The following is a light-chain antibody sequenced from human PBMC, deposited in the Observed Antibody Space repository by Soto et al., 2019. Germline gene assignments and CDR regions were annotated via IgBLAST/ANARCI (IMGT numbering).Light chain of an antibody. CDR3: QQYSNTLYT. Sequence: DIPMTQSPSTLSASVGDRVTITCRASQGISNWLAWYQQKPGKAPNLLIYDASSLQSGVPSRFSGSGSGTEFTLTISSLQPDDFPTYYCQQYSNTLYTFSQGTKLEIK. CDR2: DAS. CDR1: QGISNW. V-gene: IGKV1-5*01. J-gene: IGKJ2*01.